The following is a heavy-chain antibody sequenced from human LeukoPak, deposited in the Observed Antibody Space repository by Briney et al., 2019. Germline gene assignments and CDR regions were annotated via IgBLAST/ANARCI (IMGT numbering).Heavy chain of an antibody. CDR3: ARGLRYFDWLGSYYYYYYYMDV. CDR2: IIPIFGTA. V-gene: IGHV1-69*13. Sequence: SVKVSCKASGGTFSSYAISWVRQAPGQGLEWMGGIIPIFGTANYAQKFQGRVTITADESTSTAYMELSSLRSEDTAVYYCARGLRYFDWLGSYYYYYYYMDVWGKGTTVTISS. D-gene: IGHD3-9*01. J-gene: IGHJ6*03. CDR1: GGTFSSYA.